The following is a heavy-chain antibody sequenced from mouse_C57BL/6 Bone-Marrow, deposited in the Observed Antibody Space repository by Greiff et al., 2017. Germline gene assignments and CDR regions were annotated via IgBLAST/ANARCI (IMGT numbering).Heavy chain of an antibody. CDR1: GYAFSSYW. CDR3: ARYGSSSDPFAY. Sequence: VQLQESGAELVKPGASVKISCKASGYAFSSYWMNWVKQRPGKGLEWIGQIYPGDGDTNYNGKFKGKATLTADKSSSTAYMQLSSLTSEDSAVYFCARYGSSSDPFAYWGQGTLVTVSA. CDR2: IYPGDGDT. V-gene: IGHV1-80*01. D-gene: IGHD1-1*01. J-gene: IGHJ3*01.